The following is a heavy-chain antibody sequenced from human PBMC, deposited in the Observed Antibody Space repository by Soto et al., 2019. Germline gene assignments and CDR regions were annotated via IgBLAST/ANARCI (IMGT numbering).Heavy chain of an antibody. CDR3: AAKKYRTSSTNYFYNYGMDI. CDR1: GGTFSDYT. CDR2: IIPFLGSS. Sequence: QVQLVQSGAEVKRPGSSVKVSCRASGGTFSDYTFSWVRQAPGQGLEWLGGIIPFLGSSNYAPNFQARGTFSADESTATAFMDLSSLRSGDTAVYYCAAKKYRTSSTNYFYNYGMDIWGQGTTVTVSS. D-gene: IGHD6-6*01. J-gene: IGHJ6*02. V-gene: IGHV1-69*01.